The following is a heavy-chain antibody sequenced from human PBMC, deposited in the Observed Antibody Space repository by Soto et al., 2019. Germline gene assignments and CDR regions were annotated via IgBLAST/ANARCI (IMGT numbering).Heavy chain of an antibody. Sequence: QITLKESGPTLVKPTQTLTLTCTFSGFSLSTSGVGVGWIRQPPGKALEWLALIYWDDDKRYSPSLKSRLTISXXTXKXXVVLTITNIDPVYTATYYCAHSLSAVAGRLYYFDYWGQGTLVTVSS. J-gene: IGHJ4*02. CDR2: IYWDDDK. V-gene: IGHV2-5*02. D-gene: IGHD6-19*01. CDR1: GFSLSTSGVG. CDR3: AHSLSAVAGRLYYFDY.